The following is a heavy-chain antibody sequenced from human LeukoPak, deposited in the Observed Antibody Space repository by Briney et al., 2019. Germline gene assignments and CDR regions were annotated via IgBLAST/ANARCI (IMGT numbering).Heavy chain of an antibody. Sequence: PGGSLRLSCEASGYMFSNNWMSWVRQAPGEGLEWMANIKPDGSKEYYADSVKGRFTISRDNAKNSLYLHMNSLRVEDTAIYYCVININWSFGSWGQGDVVIVSS. CDR2: IKPDGSKE. J-gene: IGHJ4*02. CDR3: VININWSFGS. V-gene: IGHV3-7*01. CDR1: GYMFSNNW. D-gene: IGHD1-1*01.